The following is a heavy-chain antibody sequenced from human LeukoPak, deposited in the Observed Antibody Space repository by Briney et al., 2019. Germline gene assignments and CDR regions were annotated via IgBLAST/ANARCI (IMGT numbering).Heavy chain of an antibody. CDR3: ARARLSGFDY. CDR1: GFTFSGHG. D-gene: IGHD1-14*01. Sequence: HTGGSLRLSCAASGFTFSGHGMNWVRQAPGKGLVWVSRINSDGSSTSYADSVKGRFTISRDNAKNTLYLQMNSLRAEDTAVYYCARARLSGFDYWGQGTLVTVSS. V-gene: IGHV3-74*01. CDR2: INSDGSST. J-gene: IGHJ4*02.